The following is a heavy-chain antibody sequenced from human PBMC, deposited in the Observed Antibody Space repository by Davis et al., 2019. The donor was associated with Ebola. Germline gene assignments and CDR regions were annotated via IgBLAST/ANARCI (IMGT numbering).Heavy chain of an antibody. CDR3: ARVRFTLDRGVRYYFET. V-gene: IGHV3-53*01. CDR2: MYAVGTT. J-gene: IGHJ4*02. CDR1: GFTVSSDY. Sequence: PGGSLRLSCAASGFTVSSDYLGWVRQAPGKGLEWVSVMYAVGTTYYGDSVKGRFTISRDNSKNTVYLQMNNLRADDTAVYYCARVRFTLDRGVRYYFETWGQRTLVTVSS. D-gene: IGHD3-10*01.